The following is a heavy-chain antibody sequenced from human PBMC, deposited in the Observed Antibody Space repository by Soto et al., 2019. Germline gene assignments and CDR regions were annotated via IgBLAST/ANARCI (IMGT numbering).Heavy chain of an antibody. J-gene: IGHJ6*03. Sequence: GGSLRLSCAASGFTSSDHYVDWVRQAPGKGLEWVGRTRNKVNRYSTEYAASVKGRFTISTDESKNSLILQMNSLKTEDTAVYYCARVQTRSYHMDAWGTGTTVTVSS. CDR2: TRNKVNRYST. V-gene: IGHV3-72*01. CDR3: ARVQTRSYHMDA. CDR1: GFTSSDHY.